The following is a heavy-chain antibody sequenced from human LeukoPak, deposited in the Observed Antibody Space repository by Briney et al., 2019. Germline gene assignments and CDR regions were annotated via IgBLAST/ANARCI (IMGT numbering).Heavy chain of an antibody. Sequence: TGGSLRLSCAASGFTVSTNYMSWVRQAPGKGLEWVSVIYSGGSTYYADSVKGRFTISKDNSKNTLYLQMNSLRAEDTAVYYCARFKDGYNRFDSWGRGTLVTVSS. CDR3: ARFKDGYNRFDS. CDR2: IYSGGST. D-gene: IGHD5-24*01. J-gene: IGHJ4*02. CDR1: GFTVSTNY. V-gene: IGHV3-66*01.